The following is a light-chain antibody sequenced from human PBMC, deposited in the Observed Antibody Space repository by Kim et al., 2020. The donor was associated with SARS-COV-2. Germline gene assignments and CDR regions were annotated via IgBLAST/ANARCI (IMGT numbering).Light chain of an antibody. CDR1: QSISSSF. J-gene: IGKJ2*01. CDR3: QQYGGSPLYT. CDR2: GAS. Sequence: EIVLTQSPATLSLSPGERATLSCRASQSISSSFLAWYQQKPGQAPRLLIYGASTRAPGIPDRFSGSGSGTDFTLTISRLEPEDFAMYYCQQYGGSPLYTFGQGTKLEIK. V-gene: IGKV3-20*01.